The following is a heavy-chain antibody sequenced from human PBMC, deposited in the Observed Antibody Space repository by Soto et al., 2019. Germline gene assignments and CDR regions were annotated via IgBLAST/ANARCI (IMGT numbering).Heavy chain of an antibody. V-gene: IGHV5-51*01. CDR1: GYSFTTYW. Sequence: LGESLKISCQASGYSFTTYWISWVRQMPGKGLEWMGIIYPGDSDTKYSPSFQGQVTISADKSISTAYLQWSSLKASDTAMYYCARRLAVVGKGSNFAYWGQGTLVTVSS. D-gene: IGHD2-15*01. CDR3: ARRLAVVGKGSNFAY. CDR2: IYPGDSDT. J-gene: IGHJ4*02.